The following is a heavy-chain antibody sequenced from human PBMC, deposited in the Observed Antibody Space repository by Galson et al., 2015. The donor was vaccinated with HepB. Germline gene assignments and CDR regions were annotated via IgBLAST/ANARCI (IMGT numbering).Heavy chain of an antibody. J-gene: IGHJ3*02. CDR3: ARARIVVVITYGRDAFDI. CDR2: INPSGGST. Sequence: SVKVSCKASGYTFTSYYMHWVRQAPGQGLEWMGIINPSGGSTSYAQKFQGRVTMTRDTSTSTVYMELSSLRSEDTAVYYCARARIVVVITYGRDAFDIWGQGTMVTVSS. D-gene: IGHD3-22*01. CDR1: GYTFTSYY. V-gene: IGHV1-46*03.